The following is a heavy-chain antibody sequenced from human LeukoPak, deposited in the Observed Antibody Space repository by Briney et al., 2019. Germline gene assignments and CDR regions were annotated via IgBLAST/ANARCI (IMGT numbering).Heavy chain of an antibody. CDR1: GYTFTSYA. Sequence: EASVKVSCKASGYTFTSYAMNWVRQAPGQGLEWMGWINTNTGNPTYAQGFTGRFVFSLDTSVSTAYLQISSLKAEDTAVYYCARDLGGAYCSSTSCKLAYYYYYYMDVWGKGTTVTVSS. J-gene: IGHJ6*03. V-gene: IGHV7-4-1*02. CDR2: INTNTGNP. D-gene: IGHD2-2*01. CDR3: ARDLGGAYCSSTSCKLAYYYYYYMDV.